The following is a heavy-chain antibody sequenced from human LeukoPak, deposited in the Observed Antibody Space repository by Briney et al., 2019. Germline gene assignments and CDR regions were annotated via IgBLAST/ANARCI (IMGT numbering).Heavy chain of an antibody. CDR1: GCTFSSYS. J-gene: IGHJ4*02. V-gene: IGHV3-21*03. CDR2: ISSSSSYI. Sequence: GGALTLSCAASGCTFSSYSMNWVRQAPAKGVAGVSSISSSSSYIYYPDSLKGRFTLSRDNAKNSLYLQMNRLRCEDTAGDYCARDRGSLLEYSSSSTAGPWGQGTLVTVSS. CDR3: ARDRGSLLEYSSSSTAGP. D-gene: IGHD6-6*01.